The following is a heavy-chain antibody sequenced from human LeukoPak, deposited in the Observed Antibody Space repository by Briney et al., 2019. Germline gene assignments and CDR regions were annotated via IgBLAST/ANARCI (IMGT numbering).Heavy chain of an antibody. CDR2: INHSGST. CDR1: GGSFSGYY. CDR3: ARARRGPLARYFDY. Sequence: SETLSLTCAVYGGSFSGYYWSWIRQPPGKGLEWIGEINHSGSTNYNPSLKSRVTISVDTSKNQFSLKLSSVTAADTAVYYCARARRGPLARYFDYWGQGTLVTASS. V-gene: IGHV4-34*01. J-gene: IGHJ4*02. D-gene: IGHD2-15*01.